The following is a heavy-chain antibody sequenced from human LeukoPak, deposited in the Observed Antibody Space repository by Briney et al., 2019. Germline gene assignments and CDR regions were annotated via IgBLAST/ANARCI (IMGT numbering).Heavy chain of an antibody. D-gene: IGHD3-10*01. J-gene: IGHJ4*02. Sequence: GGSLRLSCAASGFTFSSYGMHWVRQAPGKGLEWVAVISYDGSNKYYADSVKGGFTISRDNSKNTLYLQMNSLRAEDTAVYYCAKVAVEYYYGSGSFDYWGQGTLVTVSS. CDR3: AKVAVEYYYGSGSFDY. CDR1: GFTFSSYG. V-gene: IGHV3-30*18. CDR2: ISYDGSNK.